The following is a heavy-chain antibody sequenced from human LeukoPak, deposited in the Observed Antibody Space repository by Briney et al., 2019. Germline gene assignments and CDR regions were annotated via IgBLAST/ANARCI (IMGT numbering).Heavy chain of an antibody. D-gene: IGHD6-13*01. J-gene: IGHJ5*02. Sequence: GASVKVSCKASGYTFTSYYMHWVRQAPGQGLEWMGWISAYNGNTNYAQKLQGRVTMTTDTSTSTAYMELRSLRSDDTAVYYCAYSSSWYNWFDPWGQGTLVTVSS. V-gene: IGHV1-18*04. CDR1: GYTFTSYY. CDR3: AYSSSWYNWFDP. CDR2: ISAYNGNT.